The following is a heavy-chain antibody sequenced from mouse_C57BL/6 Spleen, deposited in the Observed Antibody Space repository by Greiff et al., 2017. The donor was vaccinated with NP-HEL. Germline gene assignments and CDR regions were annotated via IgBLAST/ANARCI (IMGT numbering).Heavy chain of an antibody. D-gene: IGHD1-1*01. Sequence: VQLQQSGAELVRPGASVTLSCKASGYTFTDYEMHWVKQTPVHGLEWIGAIDPETGGTAYTQKFKGKAILTADKSSSTAYMELRSLTSDDSAVYYCIGTVVADWYCDVWGTGTTVTVSS. CDR1: GYTFTDYE. CDR2: IDPETGGT. CDR3: IGTVVADWYCDV. J-gene: IGHJ1*03. V-gene: IGHV1-15*01.